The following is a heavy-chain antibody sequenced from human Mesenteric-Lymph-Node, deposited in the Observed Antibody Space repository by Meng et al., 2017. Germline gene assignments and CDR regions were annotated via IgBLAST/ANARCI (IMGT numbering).Heavy chain of an antibody. D-gene: IGHD4-23*01. J-gene: IGHJ4*02. Sequence: QVQLVESGGGVVQPGSSLRLSCAASGSTFRSYGRHWVSQAPGKGLEWVAVIWSDGSNRYYADSVKGRFAISRDISKNTLILQMNSLRAEDTAVYYCARGYYGGNSDFDYWGQGTLVTVSS. V-gene: IGHV3-33*01. CDR3: ARGYYGGNSDFDY. CDR2: IWSDGSNR. CDR1: GSTFRSYG.